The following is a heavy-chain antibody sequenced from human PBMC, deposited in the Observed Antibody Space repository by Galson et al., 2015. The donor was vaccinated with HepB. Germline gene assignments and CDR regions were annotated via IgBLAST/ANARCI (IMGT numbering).Heavy chain of an antibody. CDR1: GFTFTHYN. CDR2: ISRNSDYI. D-gene: IGHD6-19*01. V-gene: IGHV3-21*01. CDR3: ARDWGIAVAGTWWFDP. Sequence: SLRLSCAASGFTFTHYNMNWVRQPPVKGLEWVSCISRNSDYIYYADSVKGRFTISRDNAKNSLYLQMDSLRADDTAIYYCARDWGIAVAGTWWFDPWGQGTLVTVSS. J-gene: IGHJ5*02.